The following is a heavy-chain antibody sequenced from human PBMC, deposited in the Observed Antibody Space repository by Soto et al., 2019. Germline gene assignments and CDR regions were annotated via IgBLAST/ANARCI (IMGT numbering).Heavy chain of an antibody. D-gene: IGHD6-19*01. J-gene: IGHJ6*02. CDR2: ISAYNGNT. V-gene: IGHV1-18*01. Sequence: ASVKVSCKASGYTFTSYGISWVRQAPGQGLEWMGWISAYNGNTNYAQKLQGRVTMTTDTSTSTAYMELRSLRSDDTAVYYCARSWLVRNYYYGMDVWGQGTTVTVSS. CDR1: GYTFTSYG. CDR3: ARSWLVRNYYYGMDV.